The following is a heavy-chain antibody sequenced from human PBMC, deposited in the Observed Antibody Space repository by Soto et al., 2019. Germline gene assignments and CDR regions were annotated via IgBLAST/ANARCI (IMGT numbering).Heavy chain of an antibody. V-gene: IGHV4-39*01. CDR3: ARQVGVAARGPYYFDY. Sequence: SETLSLTCTVSGGSISSSSYYWGWIRQPPGKGLEWIGSIYYSGSTYYNPSLKSRVTISVDTSKNQFSLRLSSVTAADTAVYYCARQVGVAARGPYYFDYWGQGTLVTVSS. CDR2: IYYSGST. CDR1: GGSISSSSYY. D-gene: IGHD6-6*01. J-gene: IGHJ4*02.